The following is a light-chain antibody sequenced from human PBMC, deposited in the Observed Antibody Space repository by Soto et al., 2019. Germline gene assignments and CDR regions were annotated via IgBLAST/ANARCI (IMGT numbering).Light chain of an antibody. V-gene: IGLV2-8*01. J-gene: IGLJ3*02. Sequence: QSVLTQPPSASGSPGQSVTISCTGTSSDVGGYKYVSWYQHHPGKAPKLMIYEVNKRPSGVPDRFSGSKSGNTASLTVSGLQAEDEADYYCSSYAGTNNLVFGGGTQLTVL. CDR3: SSYAGTNNLV. CDR1: SSDVGGYKY. CDR2: EVN.